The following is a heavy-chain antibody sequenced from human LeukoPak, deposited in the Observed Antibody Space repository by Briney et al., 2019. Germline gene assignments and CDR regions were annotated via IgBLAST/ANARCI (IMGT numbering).Heavy chain of an antibody. CDR1: GGSISSGDYY. D-gene: IGHD3-10*01. Sequence: PSETLSLTCTVSGGSISSGDYYWSWIRQPPGKGLEWIGYIYYSGSTYYNPSLKSRVTISVDTSKNQFSLKLSSVTAADTAVYYCAGARTYYYGSGSYSFDYWGQGTLVTVSS. V-gene: IGHV4-30-4*01. J-gene: IGHJ4*02. CDR3: AGARTYYYGSGSYSFDY. CDR2: IYYSGST.